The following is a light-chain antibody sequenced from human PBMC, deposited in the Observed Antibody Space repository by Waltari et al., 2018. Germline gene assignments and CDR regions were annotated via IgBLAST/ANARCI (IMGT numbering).Light chain of an antibody. J-gene: IGLJ3*02. V-gene: IGLV2-23*01. CDR2: EDT. CDR1: SSYNL. Sequence: QSALTQPASVSGSPGQPITISCTGTSSYNLVSWYQQYPGEAPKVVIFEDTKRPSGVSNRFSASKSGNTASLTISGLQAEDEADYYCCSHTGSNTWVCGGGTKVTVL. CDR3: CSHTGSNTWV.